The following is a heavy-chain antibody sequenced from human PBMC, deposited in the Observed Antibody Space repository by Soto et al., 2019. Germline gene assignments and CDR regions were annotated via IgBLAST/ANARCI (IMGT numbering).Heavy chain of an antibody. CDR3: ARSLSVVAASPIDY. J-gene: IGHJ4*02. Sequence: ASVKVSCKASGYTFTSYYMHWVRQAPGQGLEWMGRINPSFGSANYAQKFQGRVTMTADESTSTAYMELSSLRSEDTAVYYCARSLSVVAASPIDYWGQGTLVTVSS. CDR2: INPSFGSA. D-gene: IGHD2-15*01. V-gene: IGHV1-46*01. CDR1: GYTFTSYY.